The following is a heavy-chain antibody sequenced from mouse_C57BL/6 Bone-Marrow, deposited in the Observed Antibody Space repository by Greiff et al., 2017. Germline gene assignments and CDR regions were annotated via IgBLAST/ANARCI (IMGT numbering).Heavy chain of an antibody. CDR3: ARSTDYYAMDY. CDR1: GYTFTSYW. Sequence: VQLKQPGAELVKPGASVKLSCKASGYTFTSYWMQWVKQRPGQGLEWIGEIDPSDSYTNYNQKFKGKATLTVDTSSSTAYMQLSSLTSEDSAVYYCARSTDYYAMDYWGQGTSVTVSS. V-gene: IGHV1-50*01. J-gene: IGHJ4*01. D-gene: IGHD4-1*02. CDR2: IDPSDSYT.